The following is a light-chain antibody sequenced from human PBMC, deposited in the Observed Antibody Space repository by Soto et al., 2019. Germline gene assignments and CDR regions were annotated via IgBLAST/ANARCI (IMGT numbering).Light chain of an antibody. CDR3: SSYAGSYNLV. V-gene: IGLV2-8*01. Sequence: QSALTQPPSASESPGQSVTISCTGSGSDIASYNSVSWYQRHPGKAPKLMIYDVNKRPSGVPDRFSGSKSGSTASLTVSGLQAEDEADYYCSSYAGSYNLVFGGGTKLTVL. CDR1: GSDIASYNS. J-gene: IGLJ2*01. CDR2: DVN.